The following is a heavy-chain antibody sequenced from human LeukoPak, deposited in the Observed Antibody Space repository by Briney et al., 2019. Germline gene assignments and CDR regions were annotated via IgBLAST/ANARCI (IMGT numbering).Heavy chain of an antibody. CDR3: ARGLRGLGY. V-gene: IGHV4-34*01. D-gene: IGHD7-27*01. CDR1: GGSFSGYY. J-gene: IGHJ4*02. CDR2: INHSGST. Sequence: SETLSLTCAVYGGSFSGYYWSWIRQPPGKGLEWIREINHSGSTNYNPSLKSRVTISVDTSKNQFSLKLSSVTAADTAVYYCARGLRGLGYWGQGTLVTVSS.